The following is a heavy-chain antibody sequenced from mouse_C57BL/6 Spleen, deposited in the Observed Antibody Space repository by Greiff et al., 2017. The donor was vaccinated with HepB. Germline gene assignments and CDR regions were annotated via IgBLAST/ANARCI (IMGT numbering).Heavy chain of an antibody. CDR1: GYTFTDYY. V-gene: IGHV1-26*01. CDR2: INPNNGGT. CDR3: ARLGGYYYGSSYRYFDV. Sequence: VQLQQSGPELVKPGASVKISCKASGYTFTDYYMNWVKQSHGKSLEWIGDINPNNGGTSYNQKFKGKATLTVDKSSSTAYMELRSLTSEDSAVYYCARLGGYYYGSSYRYFDVWGTGTTVTVSS. J-gene: IGHJ1*03. D-gene: IGHD1-1*01.